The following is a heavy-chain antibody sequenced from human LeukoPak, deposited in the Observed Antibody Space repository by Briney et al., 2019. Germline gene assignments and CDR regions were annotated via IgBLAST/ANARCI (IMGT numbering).Heavy chain of an antibody. CDR2: IYHSGST. Sequence: SETLSLTCAVSGYSISSGYYWGWIRQPPGKGLEWIGSIYHSGSTYYNPSLKSRVTISVDTSKNQFSLKLSSVTAADTAVYYCASVTLGIAAAGTYYYMDVWGKGTTVTVSS. CDR1: GYSISSGYY. D-gene: IGHD6-13*01. V-gene: IGHV4-38-2*01. CDR3: ASVTLGIAAAGTYYYMDV. J-gene: IGHJ6*03.